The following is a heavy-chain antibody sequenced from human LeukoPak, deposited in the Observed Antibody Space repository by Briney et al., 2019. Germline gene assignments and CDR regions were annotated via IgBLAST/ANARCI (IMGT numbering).Heavy chain of an antibody. D-gene: IGHD3-22*01. Sequence: PGGSLRLSCAASGFTFSSYSMNCVRQAPGKGLEWVSSISSSSSYIYYADSVKGRFTISRDNAKNSLYLQMNSLRAEDTAVYYCTRDLDYYDSSGRDAFDIWGQGTMVTVSS. CDR1: GFTFSSYS. V-gene: IGHV3-21*01. CDR3: TRDLDYYDSSGRDAFDI. CDR2: ISSSSSYI. J-gene: IGHJ3*02.